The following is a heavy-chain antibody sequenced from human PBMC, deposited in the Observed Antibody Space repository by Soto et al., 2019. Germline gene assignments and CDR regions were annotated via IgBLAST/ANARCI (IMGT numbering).Heavy chain of an antibody. V-gene: IGHV3-48*01. CDR1: GFTFSSYS. CDR2: ISSSSSTI. J-gene: IGHJ3*02. Sequence: SLRLSCAASGFTFSSYSMNWVRQAPGKGLEWVSYISSSSSTIYYADSVKGRFTISRDNAKNSLYLQMNSLRAEDTAVYYCARSSVDIVATRAFDISGQGTMVTVSS. CDR3: ARSSVDIVATRAFDI. D-gene: IGHD5-12*01.